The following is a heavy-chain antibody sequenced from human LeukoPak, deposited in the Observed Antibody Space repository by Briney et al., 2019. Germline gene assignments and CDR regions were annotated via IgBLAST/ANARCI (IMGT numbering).Heavy chain of an antibody. Sequence: SETLSLTCTVSLGSISSSEFYWGWIRQSPGKGLEWIGTMFYNGATKTNPSLSSRVTMSIDTSKNQLSLKLRSVTAADTAVYYCARDHPDYYYYYMDVWGKGTTVTVS. CDR3: ARDHPDYYYYYMDV. J-gene: IGHJ6*03. CDR2: MFYNGAT. V-gene: IGHV4-39*07. CDR1: LGSISSSEFY.